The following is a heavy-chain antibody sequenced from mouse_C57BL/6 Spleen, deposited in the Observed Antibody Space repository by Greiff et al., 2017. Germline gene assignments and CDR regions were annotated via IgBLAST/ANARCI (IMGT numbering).Heavy chain of an antibody. CDR2: INPGSGGT. CDR1: GYAFTNYL. J-gene: IGHJ2*01. CDR3: ARGPRGYFDY. D-gene: IGHD2-10*02. V-gene: IGHV1-54*01. Sequence: QVQLKQSGAELVRPGTSVKVSCKASGYAFTNYLLEWVKQRPGQGLEWIGVINPGSGGTNYNEKFKGKATLTADKSSSTAYMQLSSLTSEDSAVYFCARGPRGYFDYWGQGTTLTVSS.